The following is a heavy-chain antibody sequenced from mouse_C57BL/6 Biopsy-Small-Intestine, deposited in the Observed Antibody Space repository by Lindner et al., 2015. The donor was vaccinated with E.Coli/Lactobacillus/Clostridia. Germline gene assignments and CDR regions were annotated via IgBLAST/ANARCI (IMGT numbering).Heavy chain of an antibody. J-gene: IGHJ1*01. CDR1: GYAFTGSY. CDR2: INPSSGFS. V-gene: IGHV1-84*02. CDR3: ARGRGGSTTRVDDYYYMHV. Sequence: SVKVSCKASGYAFTGSYIHWIRQAPGQGLEWMGWINPSSGFSKFAQKFQGRVTMTSDTSINTAYMEMRSLRSDDTAVYFCARGRGGSTTRVDDYYYMHVWGQGTAVTVSS. D-gene: IGHD1-1*02.